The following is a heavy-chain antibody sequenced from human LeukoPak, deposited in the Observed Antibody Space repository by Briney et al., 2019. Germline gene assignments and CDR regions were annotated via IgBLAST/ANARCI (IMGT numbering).Heavy chain of an antibody. D-gene: IGHD3-10*02. CDR1: GFTLSDYY. Sequence: GGSLRLSCAASGFTLSDYYMIWIRQAPGKGLEWVSYISYTGDSIYYADSVKGRFTISRDNAKNSLYLQMNSLRAEDTAVYYCAELGITMIGGVWGKGTTVTISS. J-gene: IGHJ6*04. CDR2: ISYTGDSI. CDR3: AELGITMIGGV. V-gene: IGHV3-11*04.